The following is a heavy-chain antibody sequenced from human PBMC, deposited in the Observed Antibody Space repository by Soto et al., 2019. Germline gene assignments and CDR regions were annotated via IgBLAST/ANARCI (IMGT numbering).Heavy chain of an antibody. V-gene: IGHV3-30*03. J-gene: IGHJ3*02. D-gene: IGHD4-17*01. Sequence: GGSLRLSCAASGFTFSSYGMHWVRQAPGKGLEWVAVISYDGSNKYYADSVKGRFTISRDNSKNTLYLQMGSLRAEDMAVYYCARDGLRQYAFDIWGQGTMVTVSS. CDR3: ARDGLRQYAFDI. CDR1: GFTFSSYG. CDR2: ISYDGSNK.